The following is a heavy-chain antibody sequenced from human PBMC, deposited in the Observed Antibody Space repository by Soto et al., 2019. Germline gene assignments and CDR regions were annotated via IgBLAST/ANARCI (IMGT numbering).Heavy chain of an antibody. CDR1: GRSISSVGYY. CDR2: IYYSGST. CDR3: ARYGSGECNRGSCYSPFDY. J-gene: IGHJ4*02. V-gene: IGHV4-30-4*01. Sequence: SETLSLTCTVSGRSISSVGYYWSWIRQPPGKGLEWIGYIYYSGSTYYNPSLRSRVTISVDTSKNQFSLKLSSVTAADTAVYYCARYGSGECNRGSCYSPFDYWGQGTLVTVS. D-gene: IGHD2-15*01.